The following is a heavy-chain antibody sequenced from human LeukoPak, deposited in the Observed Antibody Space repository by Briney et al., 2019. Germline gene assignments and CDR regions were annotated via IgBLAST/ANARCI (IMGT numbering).Heavy chain of an antibody. V-gene: IGHV4-34*01. CDR1: GGSFSGHR. CDR3: ARGPSKFDY. J-gene: IGHJ4*02. Sequence: PSETLSLTCAVYGGSFSGHRWTWIRQPPGKGLEWIGEINHSGSTNSNPSLKSRVTISVDTSKNQFSLKLSSVTAADTAVYYCARGPSKFDYWGQGTLVTVSS. CDR2: INHSGST. D-gene: IGHD2/OR15-2a*01.